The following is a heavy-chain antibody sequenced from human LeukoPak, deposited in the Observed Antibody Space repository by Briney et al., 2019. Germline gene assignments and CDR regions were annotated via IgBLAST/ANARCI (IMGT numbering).Heavy chain of an antibody. Sequence: PGGSLRLSCAASGFTLSSYAMSWVRQAPGKGLEWVSAISGSGGSTYYADSVKGRFTISRGNSKNTLYLQMNSLRAEDTAVYYCARDRGIAVAGNYYFDYWGQGTLVTVSS. CDR1: GFTLSSYA. D-gene: IGHD6-19*01. CDR3: ARDRGIAVAGNYYFDY. J-gene: IGHJ4*02. CDR2: ISGSGGST. V-gene: IGHV3-23*01.